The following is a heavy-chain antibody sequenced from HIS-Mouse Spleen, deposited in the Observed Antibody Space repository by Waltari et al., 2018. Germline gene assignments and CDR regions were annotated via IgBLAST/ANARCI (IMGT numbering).Heavy chain of an antibody. CDR3: ARGFADWNDAFDI. CDR1: GGSISSRSYY. J-gene: IGHJ3*02. D-gene: IGHD1-1*01. V-gene: IGHV4-39*07. CDR2: IYYRAGT. Sequence: QLQLQESGPGLVKPSETLSLTCTVSGGSISSRSYYWGWIRQPPGKGLEWIGNIYYRAGTYNHPALKSRVTISVDTSKNQFSLKLSSVPAADTAVYYCARGFADWNDAFDIWGQGTMVTVSS.